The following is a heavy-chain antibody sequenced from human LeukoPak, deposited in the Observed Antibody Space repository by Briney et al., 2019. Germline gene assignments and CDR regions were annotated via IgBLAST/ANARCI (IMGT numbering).Heavy chain of an antibody. J-gene: IGHJ4*02. D-gene: IGHD2-2*01. CDR2: IRGNAGTT. V-gene: IGHV3-23*01. CDR1: GFIFSNYG. Sequence: GGSLRLSCAASGFIFSNYGMSWVRQGPEKGLEWVSAIRGNAGTTYYADSVKGRFTIFRDNYKNMLYLQMNSLSVEDTAVYYCAKPRYCSSTACLQHFDYWGQGTLVTVSS. CDR3: AKPRYCSSTACLQHFDY.